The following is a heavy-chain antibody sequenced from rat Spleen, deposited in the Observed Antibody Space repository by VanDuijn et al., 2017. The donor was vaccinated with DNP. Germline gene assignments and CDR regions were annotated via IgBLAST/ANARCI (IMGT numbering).Heavy chain of an antibody. J-gene: IGHJ2*01. CDR3: TRHVLPLRVWDY. Sequence: EVQLVESGGDLVQPGRSLKLSCAASGFSFSDYYMAWVRQAPTKGLEWVAYISYDGGSTYYGDSVKGRFTISRDNAKNTLYLQMNSLRSEDMATYYCTRHVLPLRVWDYWGQGVMVTVSS. CDR1: GFSFSDYY. D-gene: IGHD1-3*01. V-gene: IGHV5-22*01. CDR2: ISYDGGST.